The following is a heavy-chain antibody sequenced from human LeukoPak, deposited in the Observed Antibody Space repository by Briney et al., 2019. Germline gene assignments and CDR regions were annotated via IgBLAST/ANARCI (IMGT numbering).Heavy chain of an antibody. CDR2: ISGSGGST. V-gene: IGHV3-23*01. CDR1: GFTFSSYA. Sequence: GGSLRLSCAASGFTFSSYAMSWLRQAPGKGLEWVSAISGSGGSTYYADSVKGRFTISRDNSKNTLYLQMNSLRAEDTAVYYCSRSYCGRECSNNYFDYWGQGTPVTVSS. CDR3: SRSYCGRECSNNYFDY. J-gene: IGHJ4*02. D-gene: IGHD2-21*01.